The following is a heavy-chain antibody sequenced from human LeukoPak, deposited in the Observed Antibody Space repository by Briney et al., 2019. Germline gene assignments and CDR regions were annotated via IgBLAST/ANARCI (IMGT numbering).Heavy chain of an antibody. V-gene: IGHV4-61*02. J-gene: IGHJ3*02. CDR2: IYTSGST. CDR3: ARERRDGYNYPYAFDI. Sequence: SETLSLTCTVSGGSISSGSYYWSWIRQPAGKGLEWIGRIYTSGSTNYNPSLKSRVTISVDTSKNQFSLKLSSVTAADTAVYYCARERRDGYNYPYAFDIWGQGTMVTVSS. CDR1: GGSISSGSYY. D-gene: IGHD5-24*01.